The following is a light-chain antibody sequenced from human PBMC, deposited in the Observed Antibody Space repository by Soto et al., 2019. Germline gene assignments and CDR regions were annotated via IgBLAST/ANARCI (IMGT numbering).Light chain of an antibody. V-gene: IGKV3-11*01. J-gene: IGKJ4*01. CDR1: QSVSRY. CDR2: DTS. CDR3: DRRFSGGLT. Sequence: EIGLTQSPATLSLSPGDRATLSCRASQSVSRYLAWYQQKPGQAPRLLIHDTSTRATGVPDTFSGSGSGTEFTLTTSGLERVETARYNCDRRFSGGLTFGGGTHVEIK.